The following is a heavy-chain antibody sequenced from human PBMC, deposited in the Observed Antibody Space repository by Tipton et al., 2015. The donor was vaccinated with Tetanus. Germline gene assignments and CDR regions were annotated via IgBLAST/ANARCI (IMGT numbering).Heavy chain of an antibody. J-gene: IGHJ4*02. CDR3: ARYLSFGSGTYGAR. CDR1: GGSISDKKYY. V-gene: IGHV4-30-4*08. D-gene: IGHD3-10*01. CDR2: VLNSGKT. Sequence: SGGSISDKKYYWGWIRQSPGRGLESIGYVLNSGKTYYHPSLRRRVIISLDRSKSQFSLKLTSVTAADTAVYYCARYLSFGSGTYGARWGQGALVTVSS.